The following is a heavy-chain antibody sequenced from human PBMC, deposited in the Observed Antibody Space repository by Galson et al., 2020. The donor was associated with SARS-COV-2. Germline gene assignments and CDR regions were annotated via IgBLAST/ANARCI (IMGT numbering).Heavy chain of an antibody. V-gene: IGHV3-21*01. J-gene: IGHJ4*02. CDR2: FSSSSSYI. CDR3: ARSRGYYDILTGYYSDY. Sequence: FSSSSSYIYYADSVKGQFTISRDNAKNSLYLQMNSLRAEDTAVYYCARSRGYYDILTGYYSDYWGQGTLVTVSS. D-gene: IGHD3-9*01.